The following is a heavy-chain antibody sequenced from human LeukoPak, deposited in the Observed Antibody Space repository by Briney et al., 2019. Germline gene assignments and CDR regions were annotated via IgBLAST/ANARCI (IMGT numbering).Heavy chain of an antibody. D-gene: IGHD5-12*01. CDR3: ARSLSGYITDPFFDQ. CDR1: GFSFSSYE. CDR2: INSGYSV. J-gene: IGHJ4*02. Sequence: PGGSLRLSCVVSGFSFSSYEMNWVRRTPGKRLEWVAYINSGYSVHYADSVKGRFTLSRDNARDSLFLQMNSLRAEDTAVYYCARSLSGYITDPFFDQWGQGTLVTVSS. V-gene: IGHV3-48*03.